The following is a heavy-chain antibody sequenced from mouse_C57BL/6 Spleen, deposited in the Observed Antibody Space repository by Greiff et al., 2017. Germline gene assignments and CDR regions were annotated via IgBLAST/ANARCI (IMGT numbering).Heavy chain of an antibody. CDR1: GYTFTSYW. Sequence: VQLQQPGAELVKPGASVKLSCKASGYTFTSYWMHWVKQRPGQGLEWIGMIHPNSGSTNYNEKFKSKATLTVDKSSSTAYMQLSSLTSEDSAVYYCARRDWDRYAMDYWGQGTSVTVSS. D-gene: IGHD4-1*01. CDR2: IHPNSGST. V-gene: IGHV1-64*01. CDR3: ARRDWDRYAMDY. J-gene: IGHJ4*01.